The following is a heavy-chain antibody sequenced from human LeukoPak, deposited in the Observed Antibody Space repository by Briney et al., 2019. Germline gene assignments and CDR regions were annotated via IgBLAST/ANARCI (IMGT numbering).Heavy chain of an antibody. J-gene: IGHJ4*02. V-gene: IGHV1-69*13. CDR3: AKGSYYDSSGSFYFDY. Sequence: ASVKVSCKASGGTFSKYTISWVRQRPGQGLEWMGGITPLFGTANYAQKFQGRVTITADESASTAYMELSSLRSEDTAVYYCAKGSYYDSSGSFYFDYWGQGTLVTVSS. CDR2: ITPLFGTA. D-gene: IGHD3-22*01. CDR1: GGTFSKYT.